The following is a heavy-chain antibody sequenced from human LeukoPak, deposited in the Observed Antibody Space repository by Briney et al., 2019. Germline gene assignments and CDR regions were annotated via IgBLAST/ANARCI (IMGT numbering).Heavy chain of an antibody. CDR3: ARATDDEFYLYYGMDV. Sequence: PSETLSLTCAVYSGSFSGYYWNWIRQPPGRGLEWIGEISQSGSTNYNPSLKSRITMSVDTSKNQFSLQLRSVTAADTAVYFCARATDDEFYLYYGMDVWGQGTTVTVSS. D-gene: IGHD3-16*01. CDR2: ISQSGST. V-gene: IGHV4-34*01. CDR1: SGSFSGYY. J-gene: IGHJ6*02.